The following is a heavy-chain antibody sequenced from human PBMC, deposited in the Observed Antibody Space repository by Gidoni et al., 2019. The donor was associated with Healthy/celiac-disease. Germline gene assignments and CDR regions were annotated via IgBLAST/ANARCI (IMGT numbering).Heavy chain of an antibody. V-gene: IGHV1-8*01. CDR2: MNPNSGNT. D-gene: IGHD3-10*01. J-gene: IGHJ4*02. CDR1: GYTFTSYD. CDR3: ARAGRTCRVRGVSYYCDY. Sequence: QLQLVQSGPELKKPAASVKVSFKASGYTFTSYDPNWVRQATGQGLEWMGWMNPNSGNTGYAQKFQSRVTMTRNTSISTAYMMLSSLRSEDTAVDYCARAGRTCRVRGVSYYCDYWGQGTLVTVSS.